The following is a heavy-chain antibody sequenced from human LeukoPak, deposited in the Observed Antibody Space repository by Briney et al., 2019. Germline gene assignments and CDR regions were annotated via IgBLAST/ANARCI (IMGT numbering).Heavy chain of an antibody. V-gene: IGHV3-21*04. CDR1: GFTFSSYS. CDR3: ANGKHSSGYNFDY. CDR2: ISSSSSYI. J-gene: IGHJ4*02. Sequence: PGGSLRLSCAASGFTFSSYSMNWVRQAPGKGLECVSSISSSSSYIYYADSVKGRFTISRDNAKNSLYLQMNSLRAEDTAVYYCANGKHSSGYNFDYWGQGTLVTVSS. D-gene: IGHD3-22*01.